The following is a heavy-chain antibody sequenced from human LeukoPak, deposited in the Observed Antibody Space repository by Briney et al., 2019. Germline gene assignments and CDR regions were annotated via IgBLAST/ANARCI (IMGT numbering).Heavy chain of an antibody. Sequence: EASVKVSCKASGGTFSSYAISWVRQAPGQGLEWMGGIIPIFGTANYAQKFQGRVTITTDESTSTAYMELSSLRSEDTAVYYCARSIVVVPAAKVYYYYYMDVWGKGTTVTVSS. CDR2: IIPIFGTA. J-gene: IGHJ6*03. CDR3: ARSIVVVPAAKVYYYYYMDV. D-gene: IGHD2-2*01. V-gene: IGHV1-69*05. CDR1: GGTFSSYA.